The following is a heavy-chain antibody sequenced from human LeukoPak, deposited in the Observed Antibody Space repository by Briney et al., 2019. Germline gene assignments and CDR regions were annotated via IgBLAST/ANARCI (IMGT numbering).Heavy chain of an antibody. Sequence: GGSLRLSCAASGFTFSSYWMSWVRQAPGKGLEWVANIKQDGSEKYYVDSVKGRFTISRDNAKNSLYLQMNSLRAEDTAVYYCARPRQDIVVVPAAIHYYYYMDVWGKGTTVTVSS. V-gene: IGHV3-7*01. D-gene: IGHD2-2*01. J-gene: IGHJ6*03. CDR2: IKQDGSEK. CDR1: GFTFSSYW. CDR3: ARPRQDIVVVPAAIHYYYYMDV.